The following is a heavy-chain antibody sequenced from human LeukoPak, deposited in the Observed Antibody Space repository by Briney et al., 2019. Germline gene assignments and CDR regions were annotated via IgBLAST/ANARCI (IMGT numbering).Heavy chain of an antibody. V-gene: IGHV4-61*02. CDR3: ARDRDSSSYYWFDP. Sequence: SETLSLTCTVSGGSISSGSYYWRWIRQPAGKGLEWIGRIYTSGSTEYNPSLKSRVTISVDTSKNQFSLNLSSVTAADTAVYYCARDRDSSSYYWFDPWGQGTLVTVSS. CDR2: IYTSGST. CDR1: GGSISSGSYY. D-gene: IGHD1-26*01. J-gene: IGHJ5*02.